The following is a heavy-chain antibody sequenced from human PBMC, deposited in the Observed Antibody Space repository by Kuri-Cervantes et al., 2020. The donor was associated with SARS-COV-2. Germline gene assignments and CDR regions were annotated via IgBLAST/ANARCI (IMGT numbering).Heavy chain of an antibody. V-gene: IGHV3-74*01. J-gene: IGHJ6*02. Sequence: GGSLRLSCAASGFTFSSYWMHWVRQAPGKGLVWVSRINSDGSSTSYADSVKGRFTISRDNAKNTLYLQMNSLRAEDTAVYYCARMGRWLQLGYYYGMDVWGQGTTVTVSS. D-gene: IGHD5-24*01. CDR3: ARMGRWLQLGYYYGMDV. CDR2: INSDGSST. CDR1: GFTFSSYW.